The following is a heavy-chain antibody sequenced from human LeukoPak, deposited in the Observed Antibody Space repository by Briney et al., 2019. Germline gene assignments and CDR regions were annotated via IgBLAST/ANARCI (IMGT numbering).Heavy chain of an antibody. CDR2: IYYSGST. Sequence: WIGYIYYSGSTYYNPSLKSRVTISVDPSKNQFSLKLSFVTAADTAVYYCARSLDTAMVMDYWGQGTLVTVSS. CDR3: ARSLDTAMVMDY. D-gene: IGHD5-18*01. J-gene: IGHJ4*02. V-gene: IGHV4-30-4*07.